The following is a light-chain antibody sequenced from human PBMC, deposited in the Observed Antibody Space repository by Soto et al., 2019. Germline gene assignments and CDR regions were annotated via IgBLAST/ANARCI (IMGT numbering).Light chain of an antibody. J-gene: IGKJ5*01. CDR1: QTIATF. CDR3: QQYENLPT. V-gene: IGKV1-33*01. Sequence: DIQMTQSPSSLSASVGDRVTITCRASQTIATFLNWYQQKPGKAPKLLIYDASNLEAGVPSRFRGSGSGTDFTFTISRLQPEDIATYYCQQYENLPTFGQGTRLEI. CDR2: DAS.